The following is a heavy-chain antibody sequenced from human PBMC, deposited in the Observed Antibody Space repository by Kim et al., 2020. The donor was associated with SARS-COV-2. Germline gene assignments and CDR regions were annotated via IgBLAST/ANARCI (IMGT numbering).Heavy chain of an antibody. CDR3: ARAHRGSSGWYPSYYYGMDV. CDR2: INAGNGNT. Sequence: ASVKVSCKASGYTFTSYAMHWVRQAPGQRLEWMGWINAGNGNTKYSQKFQGRVTITRDTSASTAYMELSSLRSEDTAVYYCARAHRGSSGWYPSYYYGMDVWGQGTTVTVSS. CDR1: GYTFTSYA. D-gene: IGHD6-19*01. J-gene: IGHJ6*02. V-gene: IGHV1-3*01.